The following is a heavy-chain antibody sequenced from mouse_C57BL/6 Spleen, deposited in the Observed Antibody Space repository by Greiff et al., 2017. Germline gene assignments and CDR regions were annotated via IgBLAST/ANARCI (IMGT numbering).Heavy chain of an antibody. J-gene: IGHJ3*01. D-gene: IGHD2-1*01. V-gene: IGHV1-26*01. CDR1: GYTFTDYY. CDR3: ARGGGPYGNYEAWFAY. CDR2: INPNNGGT. Sequence: EVQLQQSGPELVKPGASVKISCKASGYTFTDYYMNWVKQSHGKSLEWIGDINPNNGGTSYNQKFKGKATLTVDKSSSTAYMELRSLTSEDSAVYYCARGGGPYGNYEAWFAYWGQGTLVTVSA.